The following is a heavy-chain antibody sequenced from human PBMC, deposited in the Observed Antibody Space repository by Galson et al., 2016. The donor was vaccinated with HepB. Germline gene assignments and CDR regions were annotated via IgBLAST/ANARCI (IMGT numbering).Heavy chain of an antibody. CDR1: SGSLSGHS. D-gene: IGHD2-21*01. Sequence: SETLSLTCADYSGSLSGHSWSWIRQPPGKGLEWIGETNYSGKTNYNPSLKSRVTISVDTSNHHFSLKLSSVTAADTAVYYCARRRGLLLKGGWFNPWGQGTLVTVSS. J-gene: IGHJ5*02. CDR2: TNYSGKT. V-gene: IGHV4-34*01. CDR3: ARRRGLLLKGGWFNP.